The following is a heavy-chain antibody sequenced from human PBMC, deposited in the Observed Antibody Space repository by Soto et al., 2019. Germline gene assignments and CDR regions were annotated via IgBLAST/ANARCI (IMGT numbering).Heavy chain of an antibody. Sequence: GGSLSLSCAGSGFTFSAYAMSWVRQAPGKGLEWVSSISASAITTYNTDSVRGRFTISRDNSRNTVYLQMNSLRAEDTAVYFCAKPPGLNNLVPAYFDYWGGATRVTVSS. CDR1: GFTFSAYA. J-gene: IGHJ4*02. CDR2: ISASAITT. CDR3: AKPPGLNNLVPAYFDY. V-gene: IGHV3-23*01. D-gene: IGHD2-15*01.